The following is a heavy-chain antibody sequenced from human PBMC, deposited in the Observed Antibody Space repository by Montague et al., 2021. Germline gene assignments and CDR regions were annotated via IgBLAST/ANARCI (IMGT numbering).Heavy chain of an antibody. CDR2: NEK. Sequence: NEKYYVDSVKGRFTISRETAKNSLYLQMNSLRAEDTALYYCARDTYYYGSGSYYYGMDVWGQGHTVTVSS. D-gene: IGHD3-10*01. V-gene: IGHV3-7*01. CDR3: ARDTYYYGSGSYYYGMDV. J-gene: IGHJ6*02.